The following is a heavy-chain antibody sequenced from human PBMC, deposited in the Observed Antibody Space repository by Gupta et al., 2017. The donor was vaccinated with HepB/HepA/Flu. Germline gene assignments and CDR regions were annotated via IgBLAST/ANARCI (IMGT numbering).Heavy chain of an antibody. Sequence: QLQLQESGPGLVKPSETLSLTCTVSGGSISSSSYYWGWIRQPPGKGLEWIGSIYYSGSTYYNPSLKSRVTISVDTSKNQFSLKLSSVTAADTAVYYCARLGGDMVRGVIRVFPSPWFDPWGQGTLVTVSS. J-gene: IGHJ5*02. CDR1: GGSISSSSYY. CDR2: IYYSGST. D-gene: IGHD3-10*01. V-gene: IGHV4-39*01. CDR3: ARLGGDMVRGVIRVFPSPWFDP.